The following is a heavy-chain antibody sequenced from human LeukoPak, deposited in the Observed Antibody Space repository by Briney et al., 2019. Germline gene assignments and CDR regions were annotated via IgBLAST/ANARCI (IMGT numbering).Heavy chain of an antibody. D-gene: IGHD2-2*01. CDR3: ASFSLGCSSTSCYGEDY. V-gene: IGHV3-74*01. CDR2: INSDGSST. CDR1: GFTFSSYW. Sequence: GGSLRLSCAASGFTFSSYWMHWVRQAPGKGLVWVSRINSDGSSTSYADSVKGRFTISRDNAKNALYLQMNSLRAEDTAVYYCASFSLGCSSTSCYGEDYWGQGTLVTVSS. J-gene: IGHJ4*02.